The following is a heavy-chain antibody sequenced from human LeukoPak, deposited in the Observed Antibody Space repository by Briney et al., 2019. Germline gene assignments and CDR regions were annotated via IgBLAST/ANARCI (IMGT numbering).Heavy chain of an antibody. CDR2: ISGYNGNT. J-gene: IGHJ6*02. Sequence: ASVKVSCKASGYTFISYGISWVRHAPGQGLEWMGWISGYNGNTNYAQKFQGRVTMTTDTSTSTAYLELRRLRSDDTAIYYCAREFCSGGGCYYYGMDVWGQGTTVTVS. CDR3: AREFCSGGGCYYYGMDV. D-gene: IGHD2-15*01. V-gene: IGHV1-18*01. CDR1: GYTFISYG.